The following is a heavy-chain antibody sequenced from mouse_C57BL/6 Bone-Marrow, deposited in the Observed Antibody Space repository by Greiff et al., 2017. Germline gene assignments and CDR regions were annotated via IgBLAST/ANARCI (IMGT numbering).Heavy chain of an antibody. CDR3: PIFPNITTVEDYFDY. D-gene: IGHD1-1*01. J-gene: IGHJ2*01. CDR2: INPNNGGP. CDR1: GYTFTDYN. V-gene: IGHV1-18*01. Sequence: EVQLQQSGPELVKPGASVKIPCKASGYTFTDYNMDWVKQSHGKSLEWIGDINPNNGGPIYNQKFKGKATLTVDKSSSTAYMELRSLTSEDTAVYYGPIFPNITTVEDYFDYWGQGTTLTVSS.